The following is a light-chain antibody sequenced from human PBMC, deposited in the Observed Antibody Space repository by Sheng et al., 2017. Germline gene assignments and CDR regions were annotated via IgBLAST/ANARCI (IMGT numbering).Light chain of an antibody. Sequence: EIVLTQSPGTLSLSPGERATLSCRSSQSIISNFLAWYQHKPGQPPRLLIYGASSRATGIPDRFSGSGSGTDFTLTISRLDPEDFAVFYCQQYGTPPYSFGQGTKLQIK. CDR3: QQYGTPPYS. J-gene: IGKJ2*03. CDR2: GAS. V-gene: IGKV3-20*01. CDR1: QSIISNF.